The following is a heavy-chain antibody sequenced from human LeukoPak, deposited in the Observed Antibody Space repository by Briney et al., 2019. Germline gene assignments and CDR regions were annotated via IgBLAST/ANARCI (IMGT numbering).Heavy chain of an antibody. CDR3: AKFEQLFDY. CDR2: ISGSGGST. CDR1: GFTFSNYA. V-gene: IGHV3-23*01. Sequence: PGGAPRLFCATSGFTFSNYAMSWVRQAPGKGLEWVSAISGSGGSTYYADSVKGRFTISRDNSKNTLYLQMNSLRAEDTAVYYCAKFEQLFDYWGQGTLVTVSS. D-gene: IGHD6-13*01. J-gene: IGHJ4*02.